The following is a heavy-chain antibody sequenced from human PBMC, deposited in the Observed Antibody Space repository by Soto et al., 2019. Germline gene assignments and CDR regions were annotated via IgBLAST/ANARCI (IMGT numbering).Heavy chain of an antibody. CDR3: ARGILIRRGGSFGY. D-gene: IGHD2-15*01. V-gene: IGHV4-34*01. CDR1: GGSFSGYY. Sequence: QVQLQQWGAGLLKPSETLSLTCAVYGGSFSGYYWSWIRQPPGKGLEWIGEINHSGSTNYNPSLKSRVTISVDTSMNQFSLKLSSVTAADTAVYYCARGILIRRGGSFGYWGQGTLVTVSS. J-gene: IGHJ4*02. CDR2: INHSGST.